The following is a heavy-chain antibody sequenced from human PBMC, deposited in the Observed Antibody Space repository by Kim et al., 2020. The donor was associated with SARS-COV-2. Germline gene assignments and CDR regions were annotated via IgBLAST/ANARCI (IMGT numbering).Heavy chain of an antibody. Sequence: GGSLRLSCAVSGFTLSSYEMNWVRQAPGKGLEWVSYINRSGSSKHYADSVKGRFTISRDNAKNSLYLQMNSLRAEDTAVYYCAREVTTTPDAFDIWGQGTLVTVSP. D-gene: IGHD4-17*01. V-gene: IGHV3-48*03. CDR2: INRSGSSK. J-gene: IGHJ3*02. CDR1: GFTLSSYE. CDR3: AREVTTTPDAFDI.